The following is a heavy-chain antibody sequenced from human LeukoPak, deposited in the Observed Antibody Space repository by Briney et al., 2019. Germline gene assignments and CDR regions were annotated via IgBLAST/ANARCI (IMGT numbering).Heavy chain of an antibody. V-gene: IGHV4-59*08. CDR1: GDSISGHY. CDR3: ARHLSYGDSNYFDY. D-gene: IGHD4-17*01. Sequence: PSETLSLTCTVSGDSISGHYCSWIRQPPGKGLEWNGYIYYSGSTNHNASLKSRVIISVDTSKNQFSLKLSSVTAADTAVYYCARHLSYGDSNYFDYWGQGTLVTVSS. CDR2: IYYSGST. J-gene: IGHJ4*02.